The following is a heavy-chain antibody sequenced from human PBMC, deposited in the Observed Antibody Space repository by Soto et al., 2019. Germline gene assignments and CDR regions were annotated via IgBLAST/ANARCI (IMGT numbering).Heavy chain of an antibody. J-gene: IGHJ4*02. V-gene: IGHV2-70*11. CDR2: IDWDDDK. CDR1: VFSLNTSGLC. D-gene: IGHD5-18*01. CDR3: ARIRDSYGSIDY. Sequence: SGPTLVNHTQTLTLTCTFSVFSLNTSGLCVSWIRQPPGKALEWLARIDWDDDKYYSTSPKTRLTISKDTSKNQVVLTMTNMDPVDTATYYCARIRDSYGSIDYWGQGTLVTV.